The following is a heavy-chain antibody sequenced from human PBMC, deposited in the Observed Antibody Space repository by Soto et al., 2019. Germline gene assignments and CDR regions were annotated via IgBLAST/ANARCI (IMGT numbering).Heavy chain of an antibody. Sequence: QVQLVESGGGVVQPGRSLRLSCAASGFTFSSYALHWVRQAPGRGLEWVALISFDGNNEYYANSVKGRFTISRDNSKNTLYLQMSSLRAEDTAVYYCGRCSSTSCHLGADYWGQGTLVTVSS. J-gene: IGHJ4*02. CDR3: GRCSSTSCHLGADY. CDR1: GFTFSSYA. D-gene: IGHD2-2*01. CDR2: ISFDGNNE. V-gene: IGHV3-30-3*01.